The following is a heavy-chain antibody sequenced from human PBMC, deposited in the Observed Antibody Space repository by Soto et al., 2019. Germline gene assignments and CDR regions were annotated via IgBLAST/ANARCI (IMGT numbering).Heavy chain of an antibody. D-gene: IGHD5-12*01. CDR3: ARRRIYSGYVFDP. CDR2: INAGNGNT. Sequence: GASVKVSCKASGYTFTSYAMHWVRQAPGQRLEWMGWINAGNGNTKYSQKFQGRGTITRDTSASTAYMELSSLRSEDTAVYYCARRRIYSGYVFDPWGQGTLVTVSS. J-gene: IGHJ5*02. CDR1: GYTFTSYA. V-gene: IGHV1-3*01.